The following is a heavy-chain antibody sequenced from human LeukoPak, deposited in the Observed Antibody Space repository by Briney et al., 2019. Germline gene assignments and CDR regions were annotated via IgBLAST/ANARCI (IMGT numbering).Heavy chain of an antibody. J-gene: IGHJ4*02. CDR3: WRGPELERFDY. V-gene: IGHV1-69*05. Sequence: ASVTVSCTASGGTFNTYTITWVRHPPGQGLEWMGGIIPIFGTANYAQTFQGRVTITTDESTSTDYTQLSSLRSARSAVYYCWRGPELERFDYWGQGTLVTVSS. D-gene: IGHD1-1*01. CDR2: IIPIFGTA. CDR1: GGTFNTYT.